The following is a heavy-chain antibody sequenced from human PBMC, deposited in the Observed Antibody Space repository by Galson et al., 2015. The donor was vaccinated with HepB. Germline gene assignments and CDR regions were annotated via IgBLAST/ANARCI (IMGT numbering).Heavy chain of an antibody. CDR2: TYYRSKWYN. Sequence: CAISGDSVSSNSAAWNWIRQSPSRGLEWLGRTYYRSKWYNDYAVSVKSRITINPDTSKNQFSLQLNSVTPEDTAVYYCARVPWGVGSSWYYFDYWGQGTLVTVSS. D-gene: IGHD6-13*01. J-gene: IGHJ4*02. CDR3: ARVPWGVGSSWYYFDY. V-gene: IGHV6-1*01. CDR1: GDSVSSNSAA.